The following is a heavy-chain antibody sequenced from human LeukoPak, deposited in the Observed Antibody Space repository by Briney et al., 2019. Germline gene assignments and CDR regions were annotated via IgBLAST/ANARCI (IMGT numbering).Heavy chain of an antibody. V-gene: IGHV1-2*06. CDR1: Y. CDR3: ARGFLSATGPFDY. J-gene: IGHJ4*02. D-gene: IGHD3-9*01. Sequence: YINWVRQAPXQGXEWVGRINANSGVTSYAQKFRGRVTLARDTSINTAYMHLSRLRSDDTAVYFCARGFLSATGPFDYWGQGSLVTVSS. CDR2: INANSGVT.